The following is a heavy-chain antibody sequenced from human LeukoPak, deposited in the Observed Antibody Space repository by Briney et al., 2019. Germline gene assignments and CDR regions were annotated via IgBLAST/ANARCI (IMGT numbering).Heavy chain of an antibody. Sequence: SETLSLTCTVSGGSISSGGYYWSWIRQPAGKGLEWIGRIYTSGSTNYNPSLKSRVTMSVDTSKNQFSLKLSSVTAADTAVYYCAREFRPRYCGGDCSSMDVWGKGTTVTVSS. CDR3: AREFRPRYCGGDCSSMDV. V-gene: IGHV4-61*02. J-gene: IGHJ6*03. CDR2: IYTSGST. D-gene: IGHD2-21*01. CDR1: GGSISSGGYY.